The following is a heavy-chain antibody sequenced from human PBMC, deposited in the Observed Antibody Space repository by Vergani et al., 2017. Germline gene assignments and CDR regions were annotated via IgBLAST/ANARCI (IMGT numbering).Heavy chain of an antibody. CDR2: VSFRGDT. J-gene: IGHJ4*02. V-gene: IGHV4-59*02. D-gene: IGHD3-10*01. CDR1: GASVNSYY. CDR3: ARSRIYYGAGSPDY. Sequence: QVKLQESGPGLVKPSETLALTCTVSGASVNSYYWSWIRQPPGKGLEWMGYVSFRGDTLYDPSVKGRMTISLNTSSNQFSLYLTSVTAADTAVYYCARSRIYYGAGSPDYLGQGVLITVSS.